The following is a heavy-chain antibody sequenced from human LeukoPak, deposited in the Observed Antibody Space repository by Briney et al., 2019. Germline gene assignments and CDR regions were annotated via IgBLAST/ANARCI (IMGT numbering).Heavy chain of an antibody. V-gene: IGHV1-46*01. CDR1: GYTFTSYY. D-gene: IGHD2-2*01. CDR2: INPSGGST. CDR3: ARAPPLGYCSSTSCFGDY. J-gene: IGHJ4*02. Sequence: ASVKVSCKASGYTFTSYYMHWVRQAPGQGLEWMGIINPSGGSTSYAQKFQGRVTMTRDTSTSTVYMELSSLRSEDTAVYYCARAPPLGYCSSTSCFGDYWGQGTLVTVSS.